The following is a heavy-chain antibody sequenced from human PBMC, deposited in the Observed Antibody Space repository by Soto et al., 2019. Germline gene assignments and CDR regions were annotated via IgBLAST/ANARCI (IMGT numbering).Heavy chain of an antibody. CDR1: GFTFSSYV. CDR2: IKQDGSEK. J-gene: IGHJ4*02. CDR3: AKDSPYYDFWSGYYSEYYFDY. D-gene: IGHD3-3*01. Sequence: PGGSLSLSCAASGFTFSSYVTHLVRQAPGKGLEWVANIKQDGSEKNYVDSVKSRFTISRDNGKNSLYLQMNSLRAEDTAVYYCAKDSPYYDFWSGYYSEYYFDYWGQGTLVTVSS. V-gene: IGHV3-7*01.